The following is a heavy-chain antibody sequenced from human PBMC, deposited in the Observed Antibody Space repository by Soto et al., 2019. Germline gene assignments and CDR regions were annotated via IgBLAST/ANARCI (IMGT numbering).Heavy chain of an antibody. V-gene: IGHV1-18*01. CDR3: ATGIRSSGWSGFVY. D-gene: IGHD6-19*01. Sequence: QVQLVQSGAEVKKPGASVKVSCTTSGYTFTSYGIIWVRQAPGQGLEWMGWISPYNGNTNYIQKFQGRVTMTTDTSTNTAYMERRSLRSDDTAVYYCATGIRSSGWSGFVYWGQGTLVTVSS. CDR1: GYTFTSYG. CDR2: ISPYNGNT. J-gene: IGHJ4*02.